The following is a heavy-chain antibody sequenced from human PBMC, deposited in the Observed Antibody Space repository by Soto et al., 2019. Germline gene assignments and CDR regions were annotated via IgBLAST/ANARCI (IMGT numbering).Heavy chain of an antibody. D-gene: IGHD3-16*02. CDR1: GHAFTKYG. CDR3: ARVQAPYDYVWGSYLLGWFDP. J-gene: IGHJ5*02. CDR2: ISAHNGDA. V-gene: IGHV1-18*04. Sequence: ASVKVSCKASGHAFTKYGIGWVRQAPGQGLEWMGWISAHNGDAKYAQKFQGRLNLTTETSTTTAYMELRRLRSDDTGVYYCARVQAPYDYVWGSYLLGWFDPWGQGTLVTGAS.